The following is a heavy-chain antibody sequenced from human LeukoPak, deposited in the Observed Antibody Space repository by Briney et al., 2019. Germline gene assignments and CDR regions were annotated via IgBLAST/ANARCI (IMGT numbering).Heavy chain of an antibody. CDR1: GGSISSSSYY. CDR3: ASKGATYSSSWYYFDY. V-gene: IGHV4-39*01. CDR2: IYYSGST. J-gene: IGHJ4*02. Sequence: PSETLSLTCTVSGGSISSSSYYWGWIRQPPGKGLEWIGSIYYSGSTYYNPSLKSRVTISVGTSKNQFSLKLSSVTAADTAAYYCASKGATYSSSWYYFDYWGQGTLVTVSS. D-gene: IGHD6-13*01.